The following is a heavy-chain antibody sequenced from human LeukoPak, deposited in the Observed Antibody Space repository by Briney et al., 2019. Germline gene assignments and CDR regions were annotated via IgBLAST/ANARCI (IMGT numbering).Heavy chain of an antibody. CDR1: GYTFTGYY. Sequence: ASVKVSCKASGYTFTGYYMHWVRQAPGQGLEWMGWINPNSGGTNYAQKFQGRVTMTRDTSISTAYMELSRLGSDDTAVYYCARGDYSSGWYVFDYWGQGTLVTVSS. CDR3: ARGDYSSGWYVFDY. J-gene: IGHJ4*02. D-gene: IGHD6-19*01. CDR2: INPNSGGT. V-gene: IGHV1-2*02.